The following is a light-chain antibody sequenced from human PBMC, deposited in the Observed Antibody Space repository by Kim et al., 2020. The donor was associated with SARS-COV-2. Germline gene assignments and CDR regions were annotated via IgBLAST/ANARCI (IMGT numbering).Light chain of an antibody. Sequence: GQRVTFSCSGDSSNLGTDSVNWYQQLPGTAPTLLIYTNNQRPSGVPDRFSGSKSGTSASLAISGLQPADEADYFCAAWDERLNAVVFGGGTQLTVL. V-gene: IGLV1-44*01. J-gene: IGLJ2*01. CDR3: AAWDERLNAVV. CDR2: TNN. CDR1: SSNLGTDS.